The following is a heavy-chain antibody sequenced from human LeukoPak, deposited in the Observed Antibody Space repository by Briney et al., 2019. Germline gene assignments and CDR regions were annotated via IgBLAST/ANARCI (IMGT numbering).Heavy chain of an antibody. CDR3: AKGIYGDSRGNAFDI. D-gene: IGHD4-17*01. Sequence: AGRSLRLSCAASGFTFDNYAMHWVRQVPGKGLEWVSGISWNSGSIGYADSVKGRFTISRDNAKNSLYLQMNSLRAEDMALYYCAKGIYGDSRGNAFDIWGQGTMVTVSS. CDR1: GFTFDNYA. CDR2: ISWNSGSI. V-gene: IGHV3-9*03. J-gene: IGHJ3*02.